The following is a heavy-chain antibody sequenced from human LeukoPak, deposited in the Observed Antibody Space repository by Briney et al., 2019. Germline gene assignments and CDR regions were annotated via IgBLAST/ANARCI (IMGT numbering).Heavy chain of an antibody. CDR1: GFTFSSYG. D-gene: IGHD3-10*01. V-gene: IGHV3-23*01. J-gene: IGHJ4*02. CDR3: AKKIRMVRGVIRPPLAPDY. Sequence: GGSLRLSCAASGFTFSSYGMSWVRQAPGKGLEWVSAISGSGGSTYYADSVKGRFTISRDNSKNTLYLQMNSLRAEDTAVYYCAKKIRMVRGVIRPPLAPDYWGQGTLVTVSS. CDR2: ISGSGGST.